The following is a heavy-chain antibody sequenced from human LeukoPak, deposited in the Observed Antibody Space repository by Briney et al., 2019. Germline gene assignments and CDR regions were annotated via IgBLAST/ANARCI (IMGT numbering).Heavy chain of an antibody. CDR3: TRDRDGPPVNWFDP. J-gene: IGHJ5*02. CDR2: IRSKAYGGTT. CDR1: GFTFGDYA. V-gene: IGHV3-49*03. Sequence: GGSLRLSCTASGFTFGDYAMSWFRQAPGKGLEWVGFIRSKAYGGTTEYAASVKGRFTISRDDSKIIAYLQMNSLKTEDTAVYYCTRDRDGPPVNWFDPWGQGTLVTVSS. D-gene: IGHD2-8*01.